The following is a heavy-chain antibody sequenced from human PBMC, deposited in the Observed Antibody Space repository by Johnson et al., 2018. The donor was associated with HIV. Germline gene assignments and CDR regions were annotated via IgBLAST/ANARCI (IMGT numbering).Heavy chain of an antibody. D-gene: IGHD4-17*01. CDR2: ISGSGGGT. V-gene: IGHV3-23*04. CDR1: RFTFSSYA. Sequence: VQLVESGGGLVQPGGSLRLSCAASRFTFSSYAMNWVRQAPGKGLEWVSAISGSGGGTYYADSVTGRFTISRDTSANPVNLQIKGLRADDTATYYCVRDYGDYVDDAFDIWGQGTMVTVSS. CDR3: VRDYGDYVDDAFDI. J-gene: IGHJ3*02.